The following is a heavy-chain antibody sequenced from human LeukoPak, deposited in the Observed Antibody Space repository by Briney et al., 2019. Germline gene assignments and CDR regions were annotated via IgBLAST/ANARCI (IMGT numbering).Heavy chain of an antibody. Sequence: PGGSLRLSCAASGFTFSSYSMNWVRQAPGKGLEWVSSISSSSSYIYYADSVKGRFTVSRDNAKNSLYLQMNSLRAEDTAVYYCARVRVATGPTFDYWGQGTLVTVSS. J-gene: IGHJ4*02. CDR1: GFTFSSYS. CDR3: ARVRVATGPTFDY. D-gene: IGHD5-12*01. CDR2: ISSSSSYI. V-gene: IGHV3-21*01.